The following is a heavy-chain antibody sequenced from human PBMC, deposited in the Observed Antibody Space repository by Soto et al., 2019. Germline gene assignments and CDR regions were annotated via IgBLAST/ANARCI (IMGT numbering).Heavy chain of an antibody. V-gene: IGHV1-69*02. CDR1: GDTFSFYT. J-gene: IGHJ4*02. CDR3: AKSYGWGSSPFDY. D-gene: IGHD3-10*01. CDR2: VNPILAMS. Sequence: QVQLVQSGAEVKKPGSSVKVSCKASGDTFSFYTLNWIRQAPGQGFEWVGRVNPILAMSSSAHKFQGRVSICANKSTGTATMEPRSVRSVVTAVYYCAKSYGWGSSPFDYWGQGTLVTVSS.